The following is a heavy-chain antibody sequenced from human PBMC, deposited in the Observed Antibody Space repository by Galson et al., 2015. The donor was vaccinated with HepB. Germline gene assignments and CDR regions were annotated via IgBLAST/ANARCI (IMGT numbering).Heavy chain of an antibody. V-gene: IGHV1-69*13. J-gene: IGHJ4*02. CDR3: ASMRSSSWYSDY. CDR2: IIPIFGTA. D-gene: IGHD6-13*01. CDR1: GGTFSSYA. Sequence: SVKVSCKASGGTFSSYAISWVRQAPGQGLEWMGGIIPIFGTANYAQKFQGRVTITADESTSTAYMELSSLRSEDTAVYYCASMRSSSWYSDYWGQGTLVTVSS.